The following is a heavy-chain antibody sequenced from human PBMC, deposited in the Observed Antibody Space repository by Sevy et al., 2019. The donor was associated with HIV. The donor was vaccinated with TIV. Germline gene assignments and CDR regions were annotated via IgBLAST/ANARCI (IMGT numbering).Heavy chain of an antibody. V-gene: IGHV3-30*02. CDR3: AKDRKRDGSGSPSGMDV. CDR2: IRYDGCNK. D-gene: IGHD3-10*01. CDR1: GFTFSSYG. Sequence: GGSLRLSCAASGFTFSSYGMHWVRQAPGNGLEWVAFIRYDGCNKYYADSVKGRFTISRDNSKNTLYLQMNSLRAEDTAVYYCAKDRKRDGSGSPSGMDVSGQGTSVTVSS. J-gene: IGHJ6*02.